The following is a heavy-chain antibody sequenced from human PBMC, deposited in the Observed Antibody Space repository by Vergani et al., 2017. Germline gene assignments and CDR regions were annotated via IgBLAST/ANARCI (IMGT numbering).Heavy chain of an antibody. CDR2: IYYSGST. D-gene: IGHD3-3*01. CDR3: ARESGAASYDFWSGYYGGWFDP. J-gene: IGHJ5*02. V-gene: IGHV4-61*08. CDR1: GGSFSSGDYY. Sequence: QVQLQESGPGLVKPSQTLSLICTVSGGSFSSGDYYWSWIRQPPGKGLEWIGYIYYSGSTNYNPSLKSRVTISVDTSKNQFSLKLSSVTAADTAVYYCARESGAASYDFWSGYYGGWFDPWGQGTLVTVSS.